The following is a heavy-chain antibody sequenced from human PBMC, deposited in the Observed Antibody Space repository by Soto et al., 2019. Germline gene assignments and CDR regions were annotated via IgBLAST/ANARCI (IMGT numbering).Heavy chain of an antibody. Sequence: TLSLTCTVSVGSLSSGDSSWSWIRQPPGGGLEWIGYIYHYGNTYYNPSLRSRVTLSVDRSRNQFSLRLSSVTAADTAVYYCVRDERRSSGRNFDYWGQGILVTVSS. V-gene: IGHV4-30-2*01. CDR2: IYHYGNT. CDR3: VRDERRSSGRNFDY. J-gene: IGHJ4*02. CDR1: VGSLSSGDSS. D-gene: IGHD6-6*01.